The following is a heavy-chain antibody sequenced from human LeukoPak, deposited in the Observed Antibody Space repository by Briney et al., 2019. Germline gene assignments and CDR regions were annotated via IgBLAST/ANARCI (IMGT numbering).Heavy chain of an antibody. CDR3: ARGPRITIFGVVMATDAFDI. CDR1: GYTFTDYF. V-gene: IGHV1-2*02. D-gene: IGHD3-3*01. J-gene: IGHJ3*02. Sequence: GASVKVSCKASGYTFTDYFINWVRQAPGQGLEWMGWINPKSGGTVYAQKFQGRVTMTRDTSSSTAYMELRRLRFDDTVVYYCARGPRITIFGVVMATDAFDIWGQGTMVTVSS. CDR2: INPKSGGT.